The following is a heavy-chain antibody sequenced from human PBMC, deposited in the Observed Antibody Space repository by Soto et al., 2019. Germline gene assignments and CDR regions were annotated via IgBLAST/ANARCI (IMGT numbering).Heavy chain of an antibody. J-gene: IGHJ6*02. Sequence: QVQLQESGPGLVKPSQTLSRTCTVSGGSISSGGYYWSWNRQHPGKGLEWIGYIYDSGSTYYKPSLTSRVTISVDTSQNQFSQKLSSVTAADTAVYYCARMPDYYYCSTSWDGLDVWGQGTTVNVSS. V-gene: IGHV4-31*03. CDR2: IYDSGST. CDR3: ARMPDYYYCSTSWDGLDV. CDR1: GGSISSGGYY. D-gene: IGHD3-22*01.